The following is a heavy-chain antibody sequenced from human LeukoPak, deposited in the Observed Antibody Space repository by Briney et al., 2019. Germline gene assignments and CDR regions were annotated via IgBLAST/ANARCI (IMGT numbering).Heavy chain of an antibody. J-gene: IGHJ3*02. D-gene: IGHD5-24*01. CDR3: ARVRDGYNDAYDI. V-gene: IGHV1-46*01. Sequence: ASVKVSCKASGYSFTKYVVNWVRQAPGQGLEWMGIIGGSTNYAQKFQGRVTMTRDTSTSTVYMELSSLRSEDTAVYYCARVRDGYNDAYDIWGQGTMVTVHS. CDR2: IGGST. CDR1: GYSFTKYV.